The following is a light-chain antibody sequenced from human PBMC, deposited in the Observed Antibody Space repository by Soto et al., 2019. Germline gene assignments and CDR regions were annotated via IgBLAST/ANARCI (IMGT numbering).Light chain of an antibody. CDR1: QSINSW. CDR3: QQYNSYPLT. CDR2: DAF. Sequence: DIQMTQSPSTLSASVGDRVTITCRASQSINSWLAWYQQKPGKAPKLLLYDAFSLESGVPSRFSGSGSGTAFTLTISSLQPDDFATYYCQQYNSYPLTFGGGTKVEIK. J-gene: IGKJ4*01. V-gene: IGKV1-5*01.